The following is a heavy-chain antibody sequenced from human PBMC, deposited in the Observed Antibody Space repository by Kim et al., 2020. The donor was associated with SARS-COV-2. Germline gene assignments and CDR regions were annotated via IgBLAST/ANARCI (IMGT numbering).Heavy chain of an antibody. D-gene: IGHD3-22*01. V-gene: IGHV4-31*03. CDR2: IYYSGST. CDR3: ARVRSDSSGYYWVHRGPFDY. CDR1: GGSISSGGYS. Sequence: SETLSLTCTVSGGSISSGGYSWSWIRQQPGKGLEWIGYIYYSGSTYYNPSLKSRVTISVDTSKNQFSLKLSSVTAADTAVYYCARVRSDSSGYYWVHRGPFDYWGQGTLVTVSS. J-gene: IGHJ4*02.